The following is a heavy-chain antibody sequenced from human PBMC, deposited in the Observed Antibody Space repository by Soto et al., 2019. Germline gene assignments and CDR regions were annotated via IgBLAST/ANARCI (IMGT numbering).Heavy chain of an antibody. J-gene: IGHJ6*02. Sequence: EVQLVESGGGLVQPGGSLRLSCAASGFTFSSYWMHWVRQAPGKGLVWVSRINSDGSSTSYPDSVNGRFTISRDNVKNTLYLQMTGLSAEDTAVYYCASERHSIRFTLCMDVWGQGTTVTVSS. CDR1: GFTFSSYW. CDR3: ASERHSIRFTLCMDV. V-gene: IGHV3-74*01. D-gene: IGHD2-2*01. CDR2: INSDGSST.